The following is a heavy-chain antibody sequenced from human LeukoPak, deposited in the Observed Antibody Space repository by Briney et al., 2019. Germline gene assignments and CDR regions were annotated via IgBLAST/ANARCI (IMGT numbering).Heavy chain of an antibody. Sequence: GGSLRLSCAASGFTFSSYAMHWVRQAPGKGLEWVAAISYDGSNKYYGDSVKGRFTISRDNPKNTLDLQMNSLRADDTAVYFCGRTYDILTFFDYWGQGTLVTVSS. D-gene: IGHD3-9*01. J-gene: IGHJ4*02. CDR3: GRTYDILTFFDY. V-gene: IGHV3-30-3*01. CDR2: ISYDGSNK. CDR1: GFTFSSYA.